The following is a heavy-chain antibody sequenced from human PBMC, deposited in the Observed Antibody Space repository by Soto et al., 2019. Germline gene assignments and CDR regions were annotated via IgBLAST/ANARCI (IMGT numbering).Heavy chain of an antibody. CDR2: ISAYNGNT. CDR3: ARGGPRIAVADFDY. Sequence: ASVRVSCKASGYTFTSYGISWVRQAPGQGLEWMGWISAYNGNTNYAQKLQGRVTMTTDTSTSTAYMELRSPRSDDTAVYYCARGGPRIAVADFDYWGQGTLVTVSS. V-gene: IGHV1-18*01. D-gene: IGHD6-19*01. J-gene: IGHJ4*02. CDR1: GYTFTSYG.